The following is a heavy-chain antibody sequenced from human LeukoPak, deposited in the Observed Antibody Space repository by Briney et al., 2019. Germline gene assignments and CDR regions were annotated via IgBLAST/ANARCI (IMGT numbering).Heavy chain of an antibody. V-gene: IGHV4-59*01. D-gene: IGHD6-19*01. Sequence: SETLSLTCTVSGGSISSYYWSWIRQPPGKGLEWIGYIYYSGSTNYNPSLKSRVTISVDTSKNQFSLKLSSVTAADTAAYYCARDTFDSSGWIDYWGQGTLVTVSS. CDR3: ARDTFDSSGWIDY. CDR1: GGSISSYY. J-gene: IGHJ4*02. CDR2: IYYSGST.